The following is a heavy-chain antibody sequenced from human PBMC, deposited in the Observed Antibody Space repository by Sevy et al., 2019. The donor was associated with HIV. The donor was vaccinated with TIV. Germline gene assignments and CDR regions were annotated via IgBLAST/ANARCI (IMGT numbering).Heavy chain of an antibody. D-gene: IGHD6-19*01. J-gene: IGHJ6*02. CDR2: ISNDGSDK. Sequence: GGSLRLSCAASGFTFSRLGMHWVRQAPGRGLEWVAIISNDGSDKDYADSVKGRFTISRDNSKDTLYLQMNSLRLEDTAVYYCAKVLARGVAVAGSAWGMDVWGQGTTVTVSS. CDR3: AKVLARGVAVAGSAWGMDV. CDR1: GFTFSRLG. V-gene: IGHV3-30*18.